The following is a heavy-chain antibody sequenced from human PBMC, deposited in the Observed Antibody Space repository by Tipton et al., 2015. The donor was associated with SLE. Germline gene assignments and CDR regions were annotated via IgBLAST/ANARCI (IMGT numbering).Heavy chain of an antibody. V-gene: IGHV4-4*08. J-gene: IGHJ3*02. CDR3: ARPYTSGWYGVFDI. D-gene: IGHD6-19*01. Sequence: LRLSCTVSGGSISGYYWSWIRQAPGKGLEWIGYIYSSGSTSYNPSLKSRVTISVDTSKNQFSLKLSSVTAADTAIYYCARPYTSGWYGVFDIWGQGTMVTVSS. CDR2: IYSSGST. CDR1: GGSISGYY.